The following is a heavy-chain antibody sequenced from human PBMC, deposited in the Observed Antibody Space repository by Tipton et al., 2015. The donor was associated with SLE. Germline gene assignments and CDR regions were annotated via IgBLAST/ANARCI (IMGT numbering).Heavy chain of an antibody. CDR1: GGSINTNNYY. Sequence: TLSLTCTVSGGSINTNNYYWGWVRQPPGKGLEWIGSVFYSGTTYYKPSLRSQVTISIDTSKNQFSLKLSSVTAADTAVYYCARQEWVTKPNCFDPWGQGILVTVSS. V-gene: IGHV4-39*01. CDR2: VFYSGTT. J-gene: IGHJ5*02. D-gene: IGHD3-3*01. CDR3: ARQEWVTKPNCFDP.